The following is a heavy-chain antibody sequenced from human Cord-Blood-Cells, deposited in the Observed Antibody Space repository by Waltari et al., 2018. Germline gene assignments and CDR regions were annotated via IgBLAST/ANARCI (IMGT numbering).Heavy chain of an antibody. D-gene: IGHD5-18*01. Sequence: QVQLVESGGGVVQPGRSLRLSCAASGFTFSSYALHWARQAPGKGLEWVAVLSYDGSNKDYADSVKGRFTISRDNSKNTLYLQMNSLRAEDTAVYYCARDPESYGYFDYWGQGTLVTVSS. CDR3: ARDPESYGYFDY. J-gene: IGHJ4*02. CDR2: LSYDGSNK. V-gene: IGHV3-30-3*01. CDR1: GFTFSSYA.